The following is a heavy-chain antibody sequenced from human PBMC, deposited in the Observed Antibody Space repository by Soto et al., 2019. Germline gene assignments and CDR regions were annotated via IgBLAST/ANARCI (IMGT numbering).Heavy chain of an antibody. Sequence: GGSLRLSCAASGFTVSSNYMSWVRQAPGKGLEWVAVIYSGGRTYYEASMKGRFTISSDNYKNTLYLQMNSLRAEDTAVYYWARSPAEHYQLRLLTFDYWGQGTLVTVSS. D-gene: IGHD2-2*01. CDR3: ARSPAEHYQLRLLTFDY. CDR2: IYSGGRT. V-gene: IGHV3-66*01. CDR1: GFTVSSNY. J-gene: IGHJ4*02.